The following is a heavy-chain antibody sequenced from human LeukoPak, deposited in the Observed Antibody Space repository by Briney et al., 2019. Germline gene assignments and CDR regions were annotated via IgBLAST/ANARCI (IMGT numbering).Heavy chain of an antibody. J-gene: IGHJ4*02. CDR3: ARVAAGYSVNYFDY. D-gene: IGHD4-23*01. CDR2: ISTGSSTT. Sequence: GGSLRPSCAASEFAFSTYNMNWVRQAPGKGLEWVSYISTGSSTTYYADSVKGRFTISRDNVENSLYLQMNSLRDEDTAVYYCARVAAGYSVNYFDYWGQGTLVTVSS. CDR1: EFAFSTYN. V-gene: IGHV3-48*02.